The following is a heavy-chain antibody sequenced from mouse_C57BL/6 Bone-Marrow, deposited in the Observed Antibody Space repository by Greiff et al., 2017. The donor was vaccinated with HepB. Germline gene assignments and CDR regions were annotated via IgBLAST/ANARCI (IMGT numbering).Heavy chain of an antibody. V-gene: IGHV3-6*01. J-gene: IGHJ2*01. Sequence: EVKLQESGPGLVKPSQSLSLTCSVTGYSITSGYYWNWIRQFPGNKLEWMGYISNDGSNNYNPSLKNRISITRDTSKNQFFLKLNSVTTEDTATYYCARGHNYYGSSYWGQGTTLTVSS. D-gene: IGHD1-1*01. CDR2: ISNDGSN. CDR3: ARGHNYYGSSY. CDR1: GYSITSGYY.